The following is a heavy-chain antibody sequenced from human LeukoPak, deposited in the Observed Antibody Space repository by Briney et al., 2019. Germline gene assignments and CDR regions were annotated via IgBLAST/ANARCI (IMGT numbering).Heavy chain of an antibody. CDR1: GGSISSYY. CDR3: ARVATYYYDSSGSFFDY. V-gene: IGHV4-59*01. Sequence: SETLSLTCTVSGGSISSYYWSWIRQPPGKGLEWIGYIYYSGSTNYNPSLKSRVTISVDTSKNQFSLKLSSVTAADTAVYYCARVATYYYDSSGSFFDYWGQGTLVTVSS. D-gene: IGHD3-22*01. J-gene: IGHJ4*02. CDR2: IYYSGST.